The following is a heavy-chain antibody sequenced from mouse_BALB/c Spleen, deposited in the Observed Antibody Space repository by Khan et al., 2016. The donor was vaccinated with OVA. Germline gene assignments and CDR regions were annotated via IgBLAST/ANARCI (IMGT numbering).Heavy chain of an antibody. CDR3: ARRNYFGYTFAY. CDR2: IYPGSGNT. Sequence: QVQLQQSGAELARPGASVKLSCKASGYTFTDYYINWVKQRTGQGLEWIGEIYPGSGNTYYNEKFKDKATLTADKSSTTAYMQLSSLTSEDSAVYFCARRNYFGYTFAYWRQGTLVTVSA. CDR1: GYTFTDYY. D-gene: IGHD1-2*01. V-gene: IGHV1-77*01. J-gene: IGHJ3*01.